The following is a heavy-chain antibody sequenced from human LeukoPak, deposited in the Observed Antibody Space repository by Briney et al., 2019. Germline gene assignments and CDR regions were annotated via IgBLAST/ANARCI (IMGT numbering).Heavy chain of an antibody. CDR1: GGSISSYY. V-gene: IGHV4-59*01. D-gene: IGHD1-14*01. CDR3: AGSINYGMDV. J-gene: IGHJ6*02. CDR2: IYYSGST. Sequence: KPSETLSLTCTVSGGSISSYYWSWIRQPPGKGLEWIGYIYYSGSTNYNPSLKSRVTISVDTSKNQFSLKLSSVTAADTAVYYCAGSINYGMDVWGQGTTVTVSS.